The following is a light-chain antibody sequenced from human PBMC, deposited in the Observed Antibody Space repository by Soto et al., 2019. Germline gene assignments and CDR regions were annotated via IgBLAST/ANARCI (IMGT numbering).Light chain of an antibody. V-gene: IGKV1-39*01. J-gene: IGKJ2*01. CDR3: QQSHSTPST. CDR1: QTISGY. CDR2: TAS. Sequence: IQLTQSPSSLSASVGDRVTISCRASQTISGYLNWYQQKPGKAPNLLIFTASTLPSGVPSRFSGSGYATDFTLTITSVQPEDFATYYCQQSHSTPSTFGQGTRLDI.